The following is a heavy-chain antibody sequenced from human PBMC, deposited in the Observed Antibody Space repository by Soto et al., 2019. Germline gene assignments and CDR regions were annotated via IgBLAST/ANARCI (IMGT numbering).Heavy chain of an antibody. D-gene: IGHD2-15*01. J-gene: IGHJ3*02. CDR3: ARGGIGYCTGESCYYTAFDI. CDR2: ISYGGGTT. V-gene: IGHV3-23*01. CDR1: EFTFSNYA. Sequence: GGSLRLSCAASEFTFSNYAMSWVRQAPGKGLEWVSAISYGGGTTYYADSVKGWFTISRDNSKNTLYLQMNSLRDEDTAVYFCARGGIGYCTGESCYYTAFDIWGQGAMVTVSS.